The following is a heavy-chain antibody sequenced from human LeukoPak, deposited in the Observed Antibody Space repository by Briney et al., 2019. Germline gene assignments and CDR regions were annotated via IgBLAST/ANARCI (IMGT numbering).Heavy chain of an antibody. CDR3: ARARNYYDSSGFYYEGDAFDI. J-gene: IGHJ3*02. D-gene: IGHD3-22*01. Sequence: SETLSLTCTVSGGSISTSNYYWGWIRQPPGKGLEWIGNIFYSGSTYYSPSLKSRVTISLDTSKNQFSLKLSSVTAADTAVYYCARARNYYDSSGFYYEGDAFDIWGQGTMVTVSS. CDR1: GGSISTSNYY. V-gene: IGHV4-39*07. CDR2: IFYSGST.